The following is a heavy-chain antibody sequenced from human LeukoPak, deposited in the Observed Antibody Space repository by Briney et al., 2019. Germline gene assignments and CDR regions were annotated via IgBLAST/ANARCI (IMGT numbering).Heavy chain of an antibody. CDR1: GFTFSSYA. V-gene: IGHV3-30-3*02. CDR3: AKQRSGGSGWCMDY. CDR2: ISYDGSNK. J-gene: IGHJ4*02. D-gene: IGHD6-19*01. Sequence: GGCLRLSCAASGFTFSSYAMHWVRQAPGKGLEWVAVISYDGSNKYYADSVKGRFTISRDNSKNTLYLQMNSLRAEDTAVYYCAKQRSGGSGWCMDYWGQGTLVTVSS.